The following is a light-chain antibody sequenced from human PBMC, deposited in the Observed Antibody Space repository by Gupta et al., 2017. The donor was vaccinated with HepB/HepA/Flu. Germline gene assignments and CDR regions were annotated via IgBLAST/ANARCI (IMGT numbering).Light chain of an antibody. CDR1: SSDVGGYEC. CDR3: SSFTASSTLVL. CDR2: DVT. V-gene: IGLV2-14*03. J-gene: IGLJ2*01. Sequence: QSALPQPASVSGSPGQSITISCTGTSSDVGGYECVSWYQHLPGRAPKLLIYDVTSRPSGVSYRFSGSKSGNVASLTISGLQAEDEAEYYCSSFTASSTLVLFGGGTELTVL.